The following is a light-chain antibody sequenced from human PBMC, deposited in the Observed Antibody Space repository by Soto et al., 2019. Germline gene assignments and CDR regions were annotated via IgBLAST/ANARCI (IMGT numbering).Light chain of an antibody. Sequence: QSVLTQPASVSGSPGQSITISCTGTSSEIGGYNYVSWYQQHPGKAPKLMLYEVSNRPSGVSNRFSGSKSGNTASLTISGLQAEDEADYYCSSYTSSSTLYVFGTGTKVTVL. CDR3: SSYTSSSTLYV. CDR2: EVS. CDR1: SSEIGGYNY. V-gene: IGLV2-14*01. J-gene: IGLJ1*01.